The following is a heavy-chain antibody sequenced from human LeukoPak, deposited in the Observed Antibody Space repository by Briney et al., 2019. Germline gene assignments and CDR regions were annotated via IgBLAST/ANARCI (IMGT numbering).Heavy chain of an antibody. CDR3: ARRPDYGLRDAFDI. CDR2: ISIFSSTL. Sequence: GGSLRLSCAASGFTFSSYHMNWVRQAPGKGLEWVSYISIFSSTLYYAESVKGRFTISRDDAKNTLYLQMNSLRAEDTAVYYCARRPDYGLRDAFDIWGQGTMVTVSS. J-gene: IGHJ3*02. V-gene: IGHV3-48*01. D-gene: IGHD4/OR15-4a*01. CDR1: GFTFSSYH.